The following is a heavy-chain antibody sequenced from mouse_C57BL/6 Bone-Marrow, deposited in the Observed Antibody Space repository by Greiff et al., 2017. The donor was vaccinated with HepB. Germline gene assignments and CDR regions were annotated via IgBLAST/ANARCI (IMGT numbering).Heavy chain of an antibody. CDR2: IDPSDSYT. V-gene: IGHV1-69*01. D-gene: IGHD1-1*01. Sequence: QVQLQQPGAELVMPGASVKLSCKASGYTFTSYWMHWVKQRPGQGLEWIGEIDPSDSYTNYNQKFKGKSTLTVDKSSSTAYMQLSSLTSEDSAVYYCARSPQYYGSSSFDYWGQGTTLTVSS. CDR3: ARSPQYYGSSSFDY. CDR1: GYTFTSYW. J-gene: IGHJ2*01.